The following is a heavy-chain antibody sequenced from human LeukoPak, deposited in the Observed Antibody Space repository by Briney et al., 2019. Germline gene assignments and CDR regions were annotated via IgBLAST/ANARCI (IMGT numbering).Heavy chain of an antibody. D-gene: IGHD3-10*01. CDR3: AKEGYYGSGSFPDY. CDR1: GFTFSDHY. CDR2: IKQDGSEK. V-gene: IGHV3-7*01. Sequence: GGSLRLSCAASGFTFSDHYIDWVRQAPGKGLEWVANIKQDGSEKYYVDSVKGRFTISRDNAKNSLYLQMNSLRAEDTAVYYCAKEGYYGSGSFPDYWGQGTLVTVSS. J-gene: IGHJ4*02.